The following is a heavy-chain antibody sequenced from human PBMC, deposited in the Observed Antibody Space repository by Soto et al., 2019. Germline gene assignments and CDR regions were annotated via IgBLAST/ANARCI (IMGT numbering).Heavy chain of an antibody. CDR3: AKSATRSWEEYLQK. CDR2: ISGSGGST. Sequence: SLRLSCSASGLTFSSYAMSWVRQAPRKGLAWVSAISGSGGSTYYADSVKGRFTISRDNSKNTLYLQMNSLRAEDTAVYYCAKSATRSWEEYLQKCGPGTLVTVSS. CDR1: GLTFSSYA. V-gene: IGHV3-23*01. D-gene: IGHD1-26*01. J-gene: IGHJ1*01.